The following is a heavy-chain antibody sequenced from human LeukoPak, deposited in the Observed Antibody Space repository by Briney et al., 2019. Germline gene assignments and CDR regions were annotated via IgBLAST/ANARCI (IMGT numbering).Heavy chain of an antibody. CDR3: ARVYTFYYYYMDV. J-gene: IGHJ6*03. D-gene: IGHD3-16*01. Sequence: GGSLRLSCAASGFTFSSYAMHWVRQAPGKGLEYVSAISSNGGSTYYANSVKGRFTISRDNSKNTLYLQMGSLRAEDMAVYYCARVYTFYYYYMDVWGKGTTVTVSS. CDR1: GFTFSSYA. V-gene: IGHV3-64*01. CDR2: ISSNGGST.